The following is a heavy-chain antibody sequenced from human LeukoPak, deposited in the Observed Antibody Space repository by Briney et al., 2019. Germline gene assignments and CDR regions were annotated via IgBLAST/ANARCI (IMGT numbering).Heavy chain of an antibody. CDR1: GGTFSSYA. CDR2: IIPIFGTA. D-gene: IGHD1-26*01. CDR3: ARVIRELWPHYYYYYMDV. J-gene: IGHJ6*03. Sequence: SVKVSCKASGGTFSSYAISWVRQAPGRGLEWMGGIIPIFGTANYAQKFQGRVTITADESTSTAYMELSSLRSEDTAVYYCARVIRELWPHYYYYYMDVWGKGTTVTISS. V-gene: IGHV1-69*13.